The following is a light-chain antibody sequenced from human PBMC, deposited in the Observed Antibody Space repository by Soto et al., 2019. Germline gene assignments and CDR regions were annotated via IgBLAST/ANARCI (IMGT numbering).Light chain of an antibody. CDR2: AAS. J-gene: IGKJ5*01. CDR1: QNIKNY. Sequence: DIPMTHTPAYLSPSVGYTVTITCLASQNIKNYLNWYQQKPGKAPKLLIYAASSLQSGVPSRFSGSGSGTEFTLTISSLQPEDFATYYCRQLNSYPITFGQGTRLEIK. CDR3: RQLNSYPIT. V-gene: IGKV1-17*01.